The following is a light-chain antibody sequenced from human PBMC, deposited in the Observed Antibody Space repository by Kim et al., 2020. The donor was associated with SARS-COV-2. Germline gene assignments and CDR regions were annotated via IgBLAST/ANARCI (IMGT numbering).Light chain of an antibody. V-gene: IGLV2-23*02. Sequence: QSALTQPASVSGSPGQSITISCTETSSDVGSYNLVSWYQQHPGKAPKLMIYEVSKRPSGVSNRFSGSKSGNTAYLTISGLQAEDEADYYCCSYAGSRTSYVVFGGGTQLTVL. CDR2: EVS. CDR1: SSDVGSYNL. CDR3: CSYAGSRTSYVV. J-gene: IGLJ2*01.